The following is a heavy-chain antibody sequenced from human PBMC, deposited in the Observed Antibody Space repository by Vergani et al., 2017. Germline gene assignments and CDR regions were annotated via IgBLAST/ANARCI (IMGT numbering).Heavy chain of an antibody. J-gene: IGHJ4*02. CDR1: GGSISSYY. Sequence: QVQLQESGPGLAKPSETLSLTCTVSGGSISSYYWSWIRQPPGKGLEWIGYIYYSGSTNYNPSLKSRVTISVDTSKNQCSLKLSSVTAADTAVYYWARGKSGYDILTGYHLAGYYFDYWSQGTLVTVSS. V-gene: IGHV4-59*01. CDR3: ARGKSGYDILTGYHLAGYYFDY. CDR2: IYYSGST. D-gene: IGHD3-9*01.